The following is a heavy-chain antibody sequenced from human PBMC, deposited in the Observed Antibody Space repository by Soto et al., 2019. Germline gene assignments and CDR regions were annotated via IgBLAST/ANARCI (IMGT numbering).Heavy chain of an antibody. Sequence: QSGGSLRLSCAASGFTFSSYGMHWVRQSPGKGLEWVAVIWYDGSNKYYADPVKGRFTISRDNSKNTLYLQMNSLRAEDTAVYYCARDRSYGFWSGPLGGMDVWGQGTTVTVSS. J-gene: IGHJ6*02. CDR2: IWYDGSNK. CDR3: ARDRSYGFWSGPLGGMDV. D-gene: IGHD3-3*01. V-gene: IGHV3-33*01. CDR1: GFTFSSYG.